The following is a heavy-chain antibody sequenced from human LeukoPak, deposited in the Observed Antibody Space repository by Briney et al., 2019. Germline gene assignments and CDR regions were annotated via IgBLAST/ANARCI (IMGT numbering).Heavy chain of an antibody. J-gene: IGHJ4*02. CDR2: ISTSSSYI. Sequence: PGGSLRLSCAASGFTFSSYSMNWVRQAPGKGLEWVSSISTSSSYIYYADSVEGRFTISRDNAKNSLYLQMNSLRAEDTAVYYCARVSGTFGELYWGQGTLVTVSS. V-gene: IGHV3-21*01. CDR1: GFTFSSYS. CDR3: ARVSGTFGELY. D-gene: IGHD3-10*01.